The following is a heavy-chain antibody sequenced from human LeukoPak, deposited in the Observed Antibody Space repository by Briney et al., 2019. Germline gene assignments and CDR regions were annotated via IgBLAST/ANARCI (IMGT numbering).Heavy chain of an antibody. D-gene: IGHD4-17*01. CDR1: GFTFSSYW. CDR2: ISWNSGNI. J-gene: IGHJ4*02. CDR3: AKDRNYGDFTVFDY. V-gene: IGHV3-9*01. Sequence: PGGSLRLSCAASGFTFSSYWMGWVRQAPGKGLEWVSGISWNSGNIGYADSVKGRFTISRDNAKNSLYLQMNSLRAEDTALYYCAKDRNYGDFTVFDYWGQGTLATVSS.